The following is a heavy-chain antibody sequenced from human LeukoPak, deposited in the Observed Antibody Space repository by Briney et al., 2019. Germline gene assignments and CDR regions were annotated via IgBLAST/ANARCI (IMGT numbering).Heavy chain of an antibody. J-gene: IGHJ4*02. D-gene: IGHD5-12*01. CDR1: GDSISSGGYW. Sequence: SQTLSLTCAVSGDSISSGGYWWSWIRQHPGKGPEWIGYISYGGKADYNPSLKSRVAISADTPKNQFSLKLSSTTAADTAVYYCARAPVATPSEFDYWGQGTLVTVSS. CDR3: ARAPVATPSEFDY. V-gene: IGHV4-31*11. CDR2: ISYGGKA.